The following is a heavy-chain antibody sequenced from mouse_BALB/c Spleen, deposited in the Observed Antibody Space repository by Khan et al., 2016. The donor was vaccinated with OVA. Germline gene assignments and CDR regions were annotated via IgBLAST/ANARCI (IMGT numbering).Heavy chain of an antibody. V-gene: IGHV3-2*02. D-gene: IGHD2-3*01. CDR2: ISSSGST. CDR1: GYSITSDYA. J-gene: IGHJ4*01. CDR3: ARDGSRYNYAMDY. Sequence: EVKLEESGPGLVKPSQSLSLTCTVTGYSITSDYAWNWIRQFPGNKLEWMGYISSSGSTNCNPALKSRISITRDTSKNQFFLQLNSVTTEDTATYYCARDGSRYNYAMDYWGQGTAVTVSS.